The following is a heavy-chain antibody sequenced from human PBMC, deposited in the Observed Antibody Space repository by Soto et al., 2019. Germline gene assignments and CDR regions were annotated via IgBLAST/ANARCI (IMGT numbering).Heavy chain of an antibody. D-gene: IGHD6-19*01. CDR1: GFTFSSYA. Sequence: EVQLLESGGGLVQPGGSLRLSCAASGFTFSSYAMSWVRQAPGKGLEWVSAISGSGGSTYYADSVKGRFTISRDNSKNPMYLQMDSLRAEDTAVYSCAKDLAAGTFDYWGQGTLVTVSS. J-gene: IGHJ4*02. CDR3: AKDLAAGTFDY. CDR2: ISGSGGST. V-gene: IGHV3-23*01.